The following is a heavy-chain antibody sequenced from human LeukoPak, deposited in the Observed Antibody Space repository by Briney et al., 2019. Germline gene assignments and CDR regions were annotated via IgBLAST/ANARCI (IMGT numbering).Heavy chain of an antibody. J-gene: IGHJ4*02. CDR3: ARQGHYYGSGSPPDY. Sequence: GESLKISCKGSGYSFTSYWIGWVRQMPGKGLEWMGIIYPGDSDTRYSPSFQGQVTISADKSISTAYLQWSSLKASDTAMYYCARQGHYYGSGSPPDYWGQGTLVTVSS. D-gene: IGHD3-10*01. CDR2: IYPGDSDT. CDR1: GYSFTSYW. V-gene: IGHV5-51*01.